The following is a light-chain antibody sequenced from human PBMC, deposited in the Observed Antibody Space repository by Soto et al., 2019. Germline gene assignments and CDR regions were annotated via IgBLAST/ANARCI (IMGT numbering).Light chain of an antibody. CDR2: DVT. CDR3: SSFRSSNSLGVV. Sequence: QSALTQPASVSGSPGQSVTISCTETSSDVGGYNSVSWYQIRPDKAPKLMIYDVTYRPSGVSNRFSGSKSGNKASLTIYGLQVEDEADYSCSSFRSSNSLGVVFGGGTKLTVL. V-gene: IGLV2-14*03. J-gene: IGLJ3*02. CDR1: SSDVGGYNS.